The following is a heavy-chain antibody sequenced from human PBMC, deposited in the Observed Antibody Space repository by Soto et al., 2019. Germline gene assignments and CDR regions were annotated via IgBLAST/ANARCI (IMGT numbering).Heavy chain of an antibody. V-gene: IGHV3-64*01. Sequence: EVQLVESGGGLVQPGGSLRLSCAASGFTFSSYAMHWVRQAPGKGLEYVSAISSNGGSTYYANSVKGRFTISRDNSKNTLYLQMGSLRAEDMAVYYCAREGPGVATILGYWGQGTLVTVSS. CDR2: ISSNGGST. CDR1: GFTFSSYA. D-gene: IGHD5-12*01. CDR3: AREGPGVATILGY. J-gene: IGHJ4*02.